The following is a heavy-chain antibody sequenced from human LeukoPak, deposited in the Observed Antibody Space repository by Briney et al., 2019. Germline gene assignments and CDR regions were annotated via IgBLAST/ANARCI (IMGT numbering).Heavy chain of an antibody. CDR1: VGTFSSYA. Sequence: ASVKLSCKASVGTFSSYAISWVRQAPGQPLEWMGGIIPIFGTANYAQKFQGRVTITADKSTSTAYMELSSLRSEDTAVYYCARSPDGSYYDFDYWGQGTLVTVSS. J-gene: IGHJ4*02. D-gene: IGHD1-26*01. CDR3: ARSPDGSYYDFDY. CDR2: IIPIFGTA. V-gene: IGHV1-69*06.